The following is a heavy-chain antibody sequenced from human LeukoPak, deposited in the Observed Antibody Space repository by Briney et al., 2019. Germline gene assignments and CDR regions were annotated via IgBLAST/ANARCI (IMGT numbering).Heavy chain of an antibody. CDR2: ISYDGSNK. D-gene: IGHD3-22*01. J-gene: IGHJ4*02. V-gene: IGHV3-30*03. CDR3: ARPYDSSGYYWAFDC. CDR1: GFTFSSYG. Sequence: PGGSLRLSCAASGFTFSSYGMHWVRQAPGKGLEWVAVISYDGSNKYYADSVKGRFTISRDNSKNTLYLQMNSLRAEDTAVYYCARPYDSSGYYWAFDCWGQGTLVTVSS.